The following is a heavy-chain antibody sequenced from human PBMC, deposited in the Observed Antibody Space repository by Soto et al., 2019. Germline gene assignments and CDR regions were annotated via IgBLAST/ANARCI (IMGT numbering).Heavy chain of an antibody. CDR2: ISGSGGST. Sequence: PGGSLRLSCAASGFTFSSYAMSWVRQAPGKGLEWVSAISGSGGSTYYADSVQGRFTISRDNSKNTLYLQMNSLRAEDTAVYYCAKDYHSSSWYFWFDPWGQGTLVTVSS. D-gene: IGHD6-13*01. CDR1: GFTFSSYA. V-gene: IGHV3-23*01. J-gene: IGHJ5*02. CDR3: AKDYHSSSWYFWFDP.